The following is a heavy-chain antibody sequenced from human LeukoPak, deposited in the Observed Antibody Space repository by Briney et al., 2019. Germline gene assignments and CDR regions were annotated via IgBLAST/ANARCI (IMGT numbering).Heavy chain of an antibody. CDR2: IRYDGSNK. D-gene: IGHD2-15*01. CDR3: AKTATPGYYYYYMDV. V-gene: IGHV3-30*02. J-gene: IGHJ6*03. CDR1: GFTFSSYG. Sequence: GGSLRLSCAASGFTFSSYGMHWVRQAPGKGLEWVPFIRYDGSNKYYADSVKGRFTISRDNSKNTLYLQMNSLRAEDTAVYYCAKTATPGYYYYYMDVWGKGTTVTVSS.